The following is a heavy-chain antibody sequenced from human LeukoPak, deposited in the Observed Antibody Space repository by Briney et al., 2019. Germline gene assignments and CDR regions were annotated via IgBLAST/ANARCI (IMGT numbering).Heavy chain of an antibody. V-gene: IGHV3-30-3*01. CDR2: ISYDGSNK. CDR1: GFTFSSYA. CDR3: ARDRVYYDSSGYYRRINWFDP. J-gene: IGHJ5*02. Sequence: PGGSLRLSCAASGFTFSSYAMHWVRQAPGKGLEWVAVISYDGSNKYYADSVKGRFTISRDNSKNTLYLQMNSLRAEDTAVCYCARDRVYYDSSGYYRRINWFDPWGQGTLVTVSS. D-gene: IGHD3-22*01.